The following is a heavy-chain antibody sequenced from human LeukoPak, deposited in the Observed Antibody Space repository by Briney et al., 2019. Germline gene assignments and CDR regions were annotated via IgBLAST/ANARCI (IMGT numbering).Heavy chain of an antibody. CDR3: ATIAAAGSYYYMDV. CDR1: GGTLSSYA. Sequence: ASVKVSCKASGGTLSSYAISWVRQAPGQGLEWMGGIIPIFGTANYAQKFQGRVTIAADKSTSTAYMELSSLRSEDTAVYYCATIAAAGSYYYMDVWGKGTTVTVSS. V-gene: IGHV1-69*06. D-gene: IGHD6-13*01. J-gene: IGHJ6*03. CDR2: IIPIFGTA.